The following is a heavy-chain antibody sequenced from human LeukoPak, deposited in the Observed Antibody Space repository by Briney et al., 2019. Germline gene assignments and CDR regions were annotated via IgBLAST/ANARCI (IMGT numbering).Heavy chain of an antibody. CDR3: ARAGSMRWLR. CDR1: GGSFSGYY. J-gene: IGHJ4*02. V-gene: IGHV4-34*01. Sequence: PSETLSLTCAVYGGSFSGYYWSWFRQPPGKGLEWIGEINHSGSTNYNPSLKSRVTISVDTSKNQFSLKLSSVTAADTAVYYCARAGSMRWLRWGQGTLVTVSS. CDR2: INHSGST. D-gene: IGHD5-24*01.